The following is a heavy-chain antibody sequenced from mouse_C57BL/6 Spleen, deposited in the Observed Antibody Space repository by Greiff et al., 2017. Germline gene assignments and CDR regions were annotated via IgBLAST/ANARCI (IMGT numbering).Heavy chain of an antibody. J-gene: IGHJ4*01. CDR1: GFTFSDYG. V-gene: IGHV5-15*01. D-gene: IGHD2-4*01. CDR3: ASLYEYDNYAMDY. CDR2: ISNLAYSI. Sequence: EVQVVESGGGLVQPGGSLKLSCAASGFTFSDYGMAWVRQAPRKGPEWVAFISNLAYSIYYADTVTGRFTISRENAKNTLYLEMSSLRSEDTAMYYCASLYEYDNYAMDYWGQGTTVTVSS.